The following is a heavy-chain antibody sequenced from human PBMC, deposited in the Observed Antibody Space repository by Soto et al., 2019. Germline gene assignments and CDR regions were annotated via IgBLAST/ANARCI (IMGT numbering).Heavy chain of an antibody. Sequence: QVQLVESGGGVVQPGRSLRLSCAASGFTFSSYGMHWVRQAPGKGLEWVAVISYDGSNKYYADSVKGRFTISRDNSKNTLYLQMNSLRAEDTAVYYCAKDSARWLPSSYYYYGMDVWGQGTTVTVYS. J-gene: IGHJ6*02. V-gene: IGHV3-30*18. CDR3: AKDSARWLPSSYYYYGMDV. CDR1: GFTFSSYG. D-gene: IGHD5-12*01. CDR2: ISYDGSNK.